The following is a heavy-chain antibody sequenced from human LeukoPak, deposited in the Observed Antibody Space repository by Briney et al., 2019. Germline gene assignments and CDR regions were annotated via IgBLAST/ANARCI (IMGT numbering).Heavy chain of an antibody. V-gene: IGHV3-21*01. CDR2: ISSSSSYI. J-gene: IGHJ4*02. D-gene: IGHD4-11*01. CDR3: AREADYSNYLGGGGFDY. CDR1: GFTFSSYS. Sequence: GGSLRLSCAASGFTFSSYSMNWVRQAPGKGLEWVSSISSSSSYIYYADLVKGRFTISRDNAKNSLYLQMNSLRAEDTAVYYCAREADYSNYLGGGGFDYWGQGTLVTVSS.